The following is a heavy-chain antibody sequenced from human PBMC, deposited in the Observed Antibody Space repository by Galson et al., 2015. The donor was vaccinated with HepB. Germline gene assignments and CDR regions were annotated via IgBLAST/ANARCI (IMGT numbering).Heavy chain of an antibody. CDR3: ARDPREQWLVPTFLFDS. Sequence: SLRLSCAASGFIFGNYSMHWVRQAPGKGLEWVAAISYGSHKYHADSVRGRFTISRDNSKNTLYLQMNGLSADDTAVYYCARDPREQWLVPTFLFDSWGQGTLVTVSS. V-gene: IGHV3-30*03. CDR1: GFIFGNYS. D-gene: IGHD6-19*01. J-gene: IGHJ4*02. CDR2: ISYGSHK.